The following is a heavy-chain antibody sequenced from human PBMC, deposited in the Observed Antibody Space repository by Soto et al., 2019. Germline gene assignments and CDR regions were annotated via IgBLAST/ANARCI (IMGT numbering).Heavy chain of an antibody. CDR1: GYTFTGYY. D-gene: IGHD5-12*01. V-gene: IGHV1-2*02. J-gene: IGHJ4*02. CDR3: ARHSGYDYVFDY. CDR2: INPNNGDT. Sequence: ASVKVSCKASGYTFTGYYIHCVRQAPGQGLEWMGWINPNNGDTHYAQNFQGRVTLSRDTSTSTAYMELSSLRFDDTAVYYCARHSGYDYVFDYWGQGTLVTVSS.